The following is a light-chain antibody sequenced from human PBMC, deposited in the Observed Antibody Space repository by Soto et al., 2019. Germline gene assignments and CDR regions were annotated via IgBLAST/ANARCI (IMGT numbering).Light chain of an antibody. CDR3: GAWASSLSAWL. CDR1: SSNIGDNH. CDR2: DND. V-gene: IGLV1-51*01. J-gene: IGLJ3*02. Sequence: QAVLTQPPSVSAAPGQKVTLSCSGSSSNIGDNHVSWYQQFPGTAPKLLIYDNDNRPSGIPDRVSASKSGTSASLAITGLQPGDEADSYCGAWASSLSAWLFGGGTKLTVL.